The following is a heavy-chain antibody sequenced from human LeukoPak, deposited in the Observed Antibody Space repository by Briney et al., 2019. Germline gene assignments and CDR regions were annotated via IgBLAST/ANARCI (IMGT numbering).Heavy chain of an antibody. CDR2: ISSSGGST. J-gene: IGHJ4*02. CDR1: GFTFSSYG. V-gene: IGHV3-23*01. CDR3: EKDSDRRGSGSFHPY. Sequence: GGTLRLSCAASGFTFSSYGMSWVRQAPGKGLEWVSAISSSGGSTYYADSVKGRFTISRDNSKTTLYLQMNSLRAEDTAVYYCEKDSDRRGSGSFHPYWGEGTLVSVPS. D-gene: IGHD3-10*01.